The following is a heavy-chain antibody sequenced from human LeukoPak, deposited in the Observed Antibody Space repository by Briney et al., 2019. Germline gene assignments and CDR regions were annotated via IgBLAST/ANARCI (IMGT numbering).Heavy chain of an antibody. J-gene: IGHJ3*02. Sequence: SETLSLTCAVYGGSFSGYYWSWIRQPPGKGLEWIGEINHSGSTNYNPSLKSRVTISVDTSKNQFSLKLSSVTAADTAVYYCARLDDGDAFDIWGQGTMVTVSS. CDR1: GGSFSGYY. CDR3: ARLDDGDAFDI. CDR2: INHSGST. V-gene: IGHV4-34*01. D-gene: IGHD1-1*01.